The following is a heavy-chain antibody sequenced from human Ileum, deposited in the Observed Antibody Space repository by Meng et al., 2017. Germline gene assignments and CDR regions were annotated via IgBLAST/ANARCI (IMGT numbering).Heavy chain of an antibody. Sequence: QWQLRQWGAGLLKPSGTLSLTLAVYGGSFSGYYWSWIRQPPGKGLEWIGEINHSGSTNYNPSLKSRVTISVDTSKNQFSLKLSSVTAADTAVYYCARGGPWFDPWGQGTLVTVSS. CDR3: ARGGPWFDP. V-gene: IGHV4-34*01. CDR1: GGSFSGYY. J-gene: IGHJ5*02. CDR2: INHSGST.